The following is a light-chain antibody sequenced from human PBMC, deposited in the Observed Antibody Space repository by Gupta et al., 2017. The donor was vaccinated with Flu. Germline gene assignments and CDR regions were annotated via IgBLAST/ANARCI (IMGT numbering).Light chain of an antibody. CDR1: QSVASNY. V-gene: IGKV3-20*01. J-gene: IGKJ2*01. CDR3: QHYGSSPYT. Sequence: EIVLTQSPGTLSLSPGERATLSCRASQSVASNYLAWYQQKPSQAPRLLIYGASTRATGIPDRFSGSGSGTDFTLTISRLEPEDFAVYYCQHYGSSPYTFGQGTKLEIK. CDR2: GAS.